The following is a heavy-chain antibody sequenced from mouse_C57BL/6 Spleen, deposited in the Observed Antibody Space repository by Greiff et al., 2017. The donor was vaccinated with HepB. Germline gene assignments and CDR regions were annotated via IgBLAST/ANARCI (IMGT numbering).Heavy chain of an antibody. Sequence: VQLQQSGPALVKPGASVKISCKASGYAFSRSWMNWVKQRPGKGLEWIGRIYPGDGDTNYNGKFKGKATLTADKSSSTAYMQLSSLTSEDSAVYFCARRGDYFFDYWGQGTTLTVSS. CDR1: GYAFSRSW. V-gene: IGHV1-82*01. CDR3: ARRGDYFFDY. J-gene: IGHJ2*01. CDR2: IYPGDGDT. D-gene: IGHD2-13*01.